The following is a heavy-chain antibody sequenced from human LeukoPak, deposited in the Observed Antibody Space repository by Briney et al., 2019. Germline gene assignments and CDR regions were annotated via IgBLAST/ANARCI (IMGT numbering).Heavy chain of an antibody. CDR3: ARDLGTMIVVV. J-gene: IGHJ4*02. Sequence: GGSLRLSCAASGFIFNSYSMSWVRQAPGKGLEWVSVIYRGGSTYYADSVKGRFTISRDNSKNTLYLQMNSLRAEDTAVYYCARDLGTMIVVVWGQGTLVTVSS. CDR2: IYRGGST. CDR1: GFIFNSYS. V-gene: IGHV3-66*01. D-gene: IGHD3-22*01.